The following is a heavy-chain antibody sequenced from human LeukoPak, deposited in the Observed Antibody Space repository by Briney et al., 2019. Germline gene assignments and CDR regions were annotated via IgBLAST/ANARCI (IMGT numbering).Heavy chain of an antibody. J-gene: IGHJ4*02. CDR3: ARDRGSGWFYDIDY. CDR1: GFTFSSYS. Sequence: GGSLRLSCAASGFTFSSYSMNWVRQAPGKGLEWVSSISSSRGYIYYADSVKGRFTISRDNAKNSLYLQMNSLRAEDTAVYYCARDRGSGWFYDIDYWGQGILVTVSS. D-gene: IGHD6-19*01. V-gene: IGHV3-21*01. CDR2: ISSSRGYI.